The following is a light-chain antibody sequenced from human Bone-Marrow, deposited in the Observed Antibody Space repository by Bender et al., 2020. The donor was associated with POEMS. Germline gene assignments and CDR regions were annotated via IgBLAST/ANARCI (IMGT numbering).Light chain of an antibody. Sequence: SYEVTQPPSVSVSPGQTASITCSGDDLGDKYVAWYQQKPGQSPVLVIYQDTKRPSGIPERFSGSNSGNTATLTISGLQAEDEADYYCSSYANTGTLGVVFGGGTKLTVL. CDR2: QDT. J-gene: IGLJ2*01. V-gene: IGLV3-1*01. CDR3: SSYANTGTLGVV. CDR1: DLGDKY.